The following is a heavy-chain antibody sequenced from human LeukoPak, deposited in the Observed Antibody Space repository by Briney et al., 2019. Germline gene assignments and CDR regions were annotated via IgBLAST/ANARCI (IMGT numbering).Heavy chain of an antibody. D-gene: IGHD3-10*01. J-gene: IGHJ5*02. V-gene: IGHV2-5*01. CDR3: AHSPSGLLWFGDSGRGWFDP. Sequence: SGPTLVNPTQTLTLTCTFSGFSLSTSGVGVGWIRQPPGKALEWLALIYWNDDKRYSPSLKSRLTITKDTSKNQVVLTMTNMDPVDTATYYCAHSPSGLLWFGDSGRGWFDPWGQGTLVTVSS. CDR1: GFSLSTSGVG. CDR2: IYWNDDK.